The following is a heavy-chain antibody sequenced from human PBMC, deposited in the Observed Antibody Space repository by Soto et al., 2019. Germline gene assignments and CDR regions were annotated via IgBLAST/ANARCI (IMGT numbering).Heavy chain of an antibody. V-gene: IGHV4-30-4*01. D-gene: IGHD1-1*01. CDR2: IYYSGST. CDR1: SGCIRIGDYS. Sequence: PLQNQSLTSTFCSGCIRIGDYSWSWIRKPPGKGLEWIGYIYYSGSTYYNPSLKSRVTISVDTSKNQFSLKLSSVTASDTAVYYCAREWNDGSWFDPWGQGTLVTVSS. CDR3: AREWNDGSWFDP. J-gene: IGHJ5*02.